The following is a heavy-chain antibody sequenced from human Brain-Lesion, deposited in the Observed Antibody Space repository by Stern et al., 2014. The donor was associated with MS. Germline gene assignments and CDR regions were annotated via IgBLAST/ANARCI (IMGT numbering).Heavy chain of an antibody. J-gene: IGHJ4*02. CDR1: GDSLSSSTFY. CDR3: ARHQLGYGYAYLRY. Sequence: QVQLQESGPGLVKPSDTLSLTCSVSGDSLSSSTFYWGWIRQPPGKGPEWIGSVYYSGNTYYHPSLKSRVTFPVDTSKNQFPLRLPSVTAADTAVYYCARHQLGYGYAYLRYWGQGTLVTVSS. V-gene: IGHV4-39*01. CDR2: VYYSGNT. D-gene: IGHD5-18*01.